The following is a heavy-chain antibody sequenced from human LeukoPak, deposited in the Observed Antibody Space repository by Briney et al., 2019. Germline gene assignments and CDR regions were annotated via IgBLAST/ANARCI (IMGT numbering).Heavy chain of an antibody. V-gene: IGHV3-53*01. CDR3: ASARGSNYGSLGG. CDR2: IYSGGST. D-gene: IGHD5-18*01. CDR1: GFTVSSNY. Sequence: GGSLRLSCAASGFTVSSNYMSWVRQAPGKGLEWVSVIYSGGSTFYADSVKDRLSISRDNSKNTLYLQMNSLRAEDTAVYYCASARGSNYGSLGGWRQGALATVSS. J-gene: IGHJ4*02.